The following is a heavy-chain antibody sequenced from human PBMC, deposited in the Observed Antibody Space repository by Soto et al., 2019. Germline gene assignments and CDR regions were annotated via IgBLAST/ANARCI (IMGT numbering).Heavy chain of an antibody. V-gene: IGHV1-18*01. CDR2: ISPYNGHT. D-gene: IGHD2-8*01. CDR1: GYSFTSYD. Sequence: ASVKVSCKASGYSFTSYDISWVRQAPGEGLEWMGWISPYNGHTNYAQDFQGRLTMTKDTSTSTAYMELRSLSSDDTAVYYCARDNGALAFDIWGQGTMVTVSS. J-gene: IGHJ3*02. CDR3: ARDNGALAFDI.